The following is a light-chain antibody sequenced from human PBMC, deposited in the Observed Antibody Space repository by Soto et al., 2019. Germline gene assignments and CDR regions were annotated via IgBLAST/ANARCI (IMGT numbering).Light chain of an antibody. V-gene: IGKV3D-11*01. CDR2: PAS. Sequence: EILLTQSPGSLSLSPGERVTISCRSSQAINTNLAWYQHKPGQVPKLLIYPASNRHAGVPARFSGSGSGTDFTLTISDVEPEDVAVYYCHQRQGAPRTFGEGTKVDIK. J-gene: IGKJ4*01. CDR1: QAINTN. CDR3: HQRQGAPRT.